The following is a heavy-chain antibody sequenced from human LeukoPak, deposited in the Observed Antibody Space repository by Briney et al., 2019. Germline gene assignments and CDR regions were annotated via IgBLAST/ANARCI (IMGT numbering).Heavy chain of an antibody. CDR1: GGSISSSSYY. V-gene: IGHV4-39*01. J-gene: IGHJ4*02. Sequence: SETLSLTCRVSGGSISSSSYYWGWIRQPPGEGLEWIGSIYYSGSTYYNPSLKSRVTISVDTSKNQFSLKLSSVTAADTAVYYCAGHRGYSSTSCYDYWGQGTLVTVPS. CDR2: IYYSGST. D-gene: IGHD2-2*01. CDR3: AGHRGYSSTSCYDY.